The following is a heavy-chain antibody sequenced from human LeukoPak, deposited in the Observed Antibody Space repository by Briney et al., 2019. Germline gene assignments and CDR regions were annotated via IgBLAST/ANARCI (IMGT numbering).Heavy chain of an antibody. D-gene: IGHD6-19*01. CDR3: ARDREAGKWLPTGY. CDR2: INSDGSST. V-gene: IGHV3-74*01. Sequence: GGSLRLSCAASGFTFSSYWMHWVRQAPGKGLVWVSRINSDGSSTSYADSVKGRFTISRGNAKNTLYLQMNSLRAEDTAVYYCARDREAGKWLPTGYRGQGTLVTVSS. CDR1: GFTFSSYW. J-gene: IGHJ4*02.